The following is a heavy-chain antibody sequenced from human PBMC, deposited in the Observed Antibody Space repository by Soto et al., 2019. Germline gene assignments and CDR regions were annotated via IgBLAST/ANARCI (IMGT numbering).Heavy chain of an antibody. D-gene: IGHD5-18*01. J-gene: IGHJ6*03. CDR3: ARDPGMDTAMVRYMDV. CDR2: IYHSGST. CDR1: SDSISSSNW. Sequence: PSETLSLTCAVSSDSISSSNWWSWIRQPPGKGLEWIGEIYHSGSTNYNPSLKSRVTTSVDKSKNQFSLKLSSVTAADTAVYYCARDPGMDTAMVRYMDVWGKGTTVTVSS. V-gene: IGHV4-4*02.